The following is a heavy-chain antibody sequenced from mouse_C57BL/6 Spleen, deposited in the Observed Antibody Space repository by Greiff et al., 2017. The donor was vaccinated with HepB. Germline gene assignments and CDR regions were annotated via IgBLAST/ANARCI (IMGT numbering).Heavy chain of an antibody. CDR3: TTDQVTGTIDY. D-gene: IGHD4-1*01. V-gene: IGHV14-4*01. CDR1: GFNIKDDY. CDR2: IDPENGDT. J-gene: IGHJ2*01. Sequence: DVKLQQSGAELVRPGASVKLSCTASGFNIKDDYMHWVKQRPEQGLKWIGWIDPENGDTEYASKFQGKATITADTSSNTAYLQLSSLTSEDTAVYYCTTDQVTGTIDYWGQGTTLTVSS.